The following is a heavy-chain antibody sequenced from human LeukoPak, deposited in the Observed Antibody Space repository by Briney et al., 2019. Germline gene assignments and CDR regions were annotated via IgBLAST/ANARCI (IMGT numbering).Heavy chain of an antibody. CDR1: GSTFSSYY. Sequence: PGGSLRLSCAASGSTFSSYYMSWVRQAPGKGLEWVSNIYSGGSTYYSDSMKGRFTISRDNSQNTVYLQMNSLRGEDTAVYYCARAEVIAIFDYWGQGTLVTVSS. V-gene: IGHV3-66*02. CDR3: ARAEVIAIFDY. CDR2: IYSGGST. D-gene: IGHD2-21*01. J-gene: IGHJ4*02.